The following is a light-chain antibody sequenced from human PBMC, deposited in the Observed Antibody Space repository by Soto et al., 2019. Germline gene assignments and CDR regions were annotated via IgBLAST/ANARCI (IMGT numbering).Light chain of an antibody. CDR2: DAS. J-gene: IGKJ2*01. CDR3: QQYNSYSQT. Sequence: DIQMTQSPSTLSASVGDRVTITCRASQSISSWLAWYQQKPGKAPKLLIYDASSLESGVPSRFRGSGSGTEFTLTISRLQPDDFATYYCQQYNSYSQTFGKGTKLEIK. CDR1: QSISSW. V-gene: IGKV1-5*01.